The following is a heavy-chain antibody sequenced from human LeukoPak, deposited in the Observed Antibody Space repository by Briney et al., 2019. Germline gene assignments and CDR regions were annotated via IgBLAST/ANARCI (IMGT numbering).Heavy chain of an antibody. CDR1: GFTFSIFT. V-gene: IGHV3-23*01. J-gene: IGHJ6*02. Sequence: GGSLRLSCAASGFTFSIFTMSWVRQAPGGGLEWVSAISGSGGSTYYADSVKGRFTISRDNSKTTLYLQMNSLRAEDTAVYYCARTIAEYSNSWLYFYYGLDVWGQGTTVTVSS. CDR3: ARTIAEYSNSWLYFYYGLDV. CDR2: ISGSGGST. D-gene: IGHD2/OR15-2a*01.